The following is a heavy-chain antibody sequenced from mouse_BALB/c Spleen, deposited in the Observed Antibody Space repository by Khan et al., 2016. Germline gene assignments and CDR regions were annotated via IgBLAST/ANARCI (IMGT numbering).Heavy chain of an antibody. J-gene: IGHJ3*01. CDR2: ISSGGGTT. V-gene: IGHV5-12-1*01. CDR3: SRKGAYYGASCTFAY. D-gene: IGHD1-1*01. Sequence: EVELVESGGGLVKPGGSLKLSCAASGFDFSNYDMSWVRQTPEKRLEWVAYISSGGGTTYYPDTVKGRFTISRDNAKNNLYLQVSSLKSEDTAMHYWSRKGAYYGASCTFAYWGHWTLGTVSA. CDR1: GFDFSNYD.